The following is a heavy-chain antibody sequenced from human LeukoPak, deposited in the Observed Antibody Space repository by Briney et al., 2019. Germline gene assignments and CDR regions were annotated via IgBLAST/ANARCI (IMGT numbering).Heavy chain of an antibody. CDR2: IYYSGST. J-gene: IGHJ2*01. CDR3: ARGGALGYCSSTSCYEYFDL. CDR1: GGSISSGDYY. V-gene: IGHV4-30-4*01. Sequence: PSETLSLTCTVSGGSISSGDYYWSWIRQPPGKGLEWIGYIYYSGSTYYNPSLKSRVTISVDTSKNQFSLKLSSVTAADTAVYYCARGGALGYCSSTSCYEYFDLWGRGTLVTVSS. D-gene: IGHD2-2*01.